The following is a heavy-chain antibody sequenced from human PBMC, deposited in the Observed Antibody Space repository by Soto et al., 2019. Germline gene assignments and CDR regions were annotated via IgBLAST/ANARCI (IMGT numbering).Heavy chain of an antibody. D-gene: IGHD3-10*01. Sequence: QVQLMQSGAEIKKPGSSVKVSCKTSGDNFTKNVLRWVRQAPGQGLEWMGGTIHALGKTHYIEQVQGRVTITVDNATRTVYMEVRDLTAEDTAIYYCARGPFRPAAIDVWGQGTTVTVSS. CDR1: GDNFTKNV. V-gene: IGHV1-69*06. CDR3: ARGPFRPAAIDV. J-gene: IGHJ6*02. CDR2: TIHALGKT.